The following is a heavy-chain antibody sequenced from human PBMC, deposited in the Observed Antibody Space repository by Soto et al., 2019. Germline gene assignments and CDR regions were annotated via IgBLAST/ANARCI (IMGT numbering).Heavy chain of an antibody. CDR2: IYYSGRT. CDR1: GGSVSSSSYY. Sequence: XTLSLTCIVSGGSVSSSSYYWGWIRQPPGKGLEWIGSIYYSGRTYYNPSLKSRFTISLYTSKNQFSLKLRYVTAADTAVFYCARHRAPNWFDPWGQGTLVTVS. V-gene: IGHV4-39*01. CDR3: ARHRAPNWFDP. J-gene: IGHJ5*02.